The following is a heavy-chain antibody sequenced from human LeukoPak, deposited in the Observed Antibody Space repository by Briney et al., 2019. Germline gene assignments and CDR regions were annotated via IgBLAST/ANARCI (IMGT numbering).Heavy chain of an antibody. D-gene: IGHD3-22*01. CDR2: IYYSGST. CDR3: ARVYDSSGYYDY. V-gene: IGHV4-59*08. CDR1: GGSFSGYY. Sequence: SETLSLTCAVYGGSFSGYYWSWIRQPPGKGLEWIGYIYYSGSTNYNPSLKSRVTISVDTSKNQFSLKLSSVTAADTAVYYCARVYDSSGYYDYWGQGTLVTVSS. J-gene: IGHJ4*02.